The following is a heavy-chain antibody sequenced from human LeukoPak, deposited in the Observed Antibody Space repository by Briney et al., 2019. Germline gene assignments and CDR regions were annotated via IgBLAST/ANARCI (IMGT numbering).Heavy chain of an antibody. CDR3: ARKTGGTHYYFDY. J-gene: IGHJ4*02. Sequence: PSETLSLTCTVSGGSISSGGYYWSWIRQPPGKGLEWIGYIYHSGSTYYNPSLKSRVTISVDRSKNQFSLKLSSVTAADTAVYYCARKTGGTHYYFDYWGQGTLVTVSS. CDR2: IYHSGST. D-gene: IGHD1-14*01. V-gene: IGHV4-30-2*01. CDR1: GGSISSGGYY.